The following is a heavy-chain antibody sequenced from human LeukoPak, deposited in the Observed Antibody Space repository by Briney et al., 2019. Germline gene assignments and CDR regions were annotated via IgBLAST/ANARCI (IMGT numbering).Heavy chain of an antibody. J-gene: IGHJ4*02. CDR3: ASQRELRLFDY. D-gene: IGHD1-26*01. CDR2: INPNSGGT. Sequence: ASVKVSCKASGYTFTGYYMHWVRQAPGQGLEWMGWINPNSGGTNYAQKFQGRVTITTDESTSTAYMELSSLRSEDTAVYYCASQRELRLFDYWGQGTLVTVSS. CDR1: GYTFTGYY. V-gene: IGHV1-2*02.